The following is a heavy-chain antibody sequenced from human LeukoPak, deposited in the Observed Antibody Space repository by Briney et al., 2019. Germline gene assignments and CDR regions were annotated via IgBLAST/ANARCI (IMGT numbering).Heavy chain of an antibody. D-gene: IGHD4-23*01. V-gene: IGHV3-23*01. CDR1: GFTFSSYG. CDR3: ARRAGGYSHPYDY. J-gene: IGHJ4*02. CDR2: ISGSGSNT. Sequence: GGSLRLSCAASGFTFSSYGMNWVRQAPGKGLEWVSVISGSGSNTDYADSVKGRFTISRDNSKNTLYLQMNSLRAEDTAVYYCARRAGGYSHPYDYWGQGILVTVSS.